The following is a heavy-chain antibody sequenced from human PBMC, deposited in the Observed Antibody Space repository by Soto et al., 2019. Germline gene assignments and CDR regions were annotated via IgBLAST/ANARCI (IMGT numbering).Heavy chain of an antibody. J-gene: IGHJ4*02. V-gene: IGHV4-4*02. Sequence: QVQLQESGPGLVKPSGTLSLSCAVSGGSISSSHWWTWVRQPPGKGLEWIGEIYHSGSTNYNPSLKSRVTISVDTSRNQFSLNLGSLTAADTAVYYCASSGGGEDYWGQGILVTVSS. CDR1: GGSISSSHW. D-gene: IGHD3-16*01. CDR2: IYHSGST. CDR3: ASSGGGEDY.